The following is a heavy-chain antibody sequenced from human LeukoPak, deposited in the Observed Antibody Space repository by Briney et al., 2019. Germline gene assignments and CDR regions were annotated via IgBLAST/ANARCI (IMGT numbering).Heavy chain of an antibody. J-gene: IGHJ4*02. CDR3: ARAFPYCSGGSCYYRETNGYYFDY. CDR2: IDPSGGST. Sequence: GASVKVSCKASGYTFTSYYMHWVRQAPGQGLEWMGIIDPSGGSTSYAQKFQGRVTMTRDTPTSTVYMELSSPRSEDTAVYYCARAFPYCSGGSCYYRETNGYYFDYWGQGTLVTVSS. CDR1: GYTFTSYY. D-gene: IGHD2-15*01. V-gene: IGHV1-46*01.